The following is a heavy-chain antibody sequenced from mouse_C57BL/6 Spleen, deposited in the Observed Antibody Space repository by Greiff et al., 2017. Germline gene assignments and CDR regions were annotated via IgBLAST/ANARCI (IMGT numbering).Heavy chain of an antibody. V-gene: IGHV5-4*01. Sequence: DVMLVESGGGLVKPGGSLKLSCAASGFTFSSYAMSWVRQTPEKRLEWVATISDGGSYTYYPDNVKGRFTISRDNAKNKLYLQMSHLKSEDTAMYYGAREEYYGSSLGYFDYWGQGTTLTVSS. CDR2: ISDGGSYT. CDR1: GFTFSSYA. J-gene: IGHJ2*01. D-gene: IGHD1-1*01. CDR3: AREEYYGSSLGYFDY.